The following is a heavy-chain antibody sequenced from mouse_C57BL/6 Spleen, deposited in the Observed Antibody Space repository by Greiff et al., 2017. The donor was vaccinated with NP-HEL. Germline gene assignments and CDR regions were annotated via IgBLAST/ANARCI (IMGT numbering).Heavy chain of an antibody. CDR1: GFTFSDYG. D-gene: IGHD4-1*01. CDR3: ARHWDDYARDY. V-gene: IGHV5-17*01. J-gene: IGHJ4*01. CDR2: ISSGSSTI. Sequence: EVKLVESGGGLVKPGGSLKLSCAASGFTFSDYGMHWVRQAPEKGLEWVAYISSGSSTIYYADTVKGRFTISRDNAKNTLFLQMTSLRSEDTAMYYCARHWDDYARDYWGQGTSVTVSS.